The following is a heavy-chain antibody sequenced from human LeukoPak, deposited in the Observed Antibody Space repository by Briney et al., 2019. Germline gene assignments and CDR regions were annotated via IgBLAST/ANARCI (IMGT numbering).Heavy chain of an antibody. CDR3: ATDRYYYGSGPPGRGYYFDY. CDR2: IIPIFGTA. D-gene: IGHD3-10*01. Sequence: GASVKVSCKASGGTFSSYAISWVRQAPGQGLEWMGGIIPIFGTANYAQKFQGRVTITADKSTSTAYMGLSSLRSEDTAVYYCATDRYYYGSGPPGRGYYFDYWGQGTLVTVSS. CDR1: GGTFSSYA. J-gene: IGHJ4*02. V-gene: IGHV1-69*06.